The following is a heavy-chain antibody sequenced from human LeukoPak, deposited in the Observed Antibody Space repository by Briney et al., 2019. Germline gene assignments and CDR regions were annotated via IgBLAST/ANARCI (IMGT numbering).Heavy chain of an antibody. CDR2: IYYSGST. D-gene: IGHD1-1*01. CDR3: ARDRRELERRWFDP. J-gene: IGHJ5*02. Sequence: PSETLSLTCTVSGGSISSYYWSWIRQPPGKGLEWIGYIYYSGSTNYNPSLKSRVTMSVDTSKNQFSLKLSSVTAADTAVYYCARDRRELERRWFDPWGQGTLVTVSS. V-gene: IGHV4-59*12. CDR1: GGSISSYY.